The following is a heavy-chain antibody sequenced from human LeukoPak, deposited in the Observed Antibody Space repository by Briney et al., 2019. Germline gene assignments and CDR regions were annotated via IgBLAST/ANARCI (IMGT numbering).Heavy chain of an antibody. V-gene: IGHV4-59*08. CDR3: ARVRYYGDYVGPDL. D-gene: IGHD4-17*01. CDR1: GGSISSYY. J-gene: IGHJ2*01. CDR2: IYYSGST. Sequence: PSETLSLTCTVSGGSISSYYWSWIRQPPGKGLEWIGYIYYSGSTNYNPSLKSRVTISVDTSKNQFSLKLSSVTAADTAVYYCARVRYYGDYVGPDLWGRGTLVTVSS.